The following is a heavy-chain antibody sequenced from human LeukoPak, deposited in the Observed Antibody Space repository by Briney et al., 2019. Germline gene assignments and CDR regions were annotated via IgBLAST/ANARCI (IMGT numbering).Heavy chain of an antibody. J-gene: IGHJ4*02. CDR1: GFTFSSYG. Sequence: GRSLRLSCAASGFTFSSYGMHWVRQAPGKGLEWVAVISYDGSNKYYADSVKGRFTISRDNSKNTLYLQMNSLRAEDTAVYYCAKDHYYGSGSSFYHFDYWGQGTLVTVSS. CDR2: ISYDGSNK. D-gene: IGHD3-10*01. V-gene: IGHV3-30*18. CDR3: AKDHYYGSGSSFYHFDY.